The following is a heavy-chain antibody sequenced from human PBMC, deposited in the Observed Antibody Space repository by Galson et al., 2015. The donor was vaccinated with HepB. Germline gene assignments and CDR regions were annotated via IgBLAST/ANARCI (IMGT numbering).Heavy chain of an antibody. Sequence: SLRLSCAASGFTFSNYGMHWVRRAPGKGLEWVAGISYDGSKKYYADSVKGRITISRDNSNNTVYLQMNSLRGEDTAAYYCAKEGYGDYGYYYYMDVWGKGTTVTVSS. D-gene: IGHD4-17*01. J-gene: IGHJ6*03. V-gene: IGHV3-30*18. CDR2: ISYDGSKK. CDR1: GFTFSNYG. CDR3: AKEGYGDYGYYYYMDV.